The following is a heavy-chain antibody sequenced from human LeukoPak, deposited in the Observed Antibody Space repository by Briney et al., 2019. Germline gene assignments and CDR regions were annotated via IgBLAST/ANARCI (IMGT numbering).Heavy chain of an antibody. J-gene: IGHJ4*02. CDR3: ARGNEENWGSYFDY. CDR2: MNPNSGNT. V-gene: IGHV1-8*01. D-gene: IGHD7-27*01. Sequence: ASVKVSCKASGYTFTSYDINWVRQATGQGLEWMGWMNPNSGNTGYAQKFQGRVTMTRNTSISTAYMELSSLRSEDTAVYHCARGNEENWGSYFDYWGQGTLVTVSS. CDR1: GYTFTSYD.